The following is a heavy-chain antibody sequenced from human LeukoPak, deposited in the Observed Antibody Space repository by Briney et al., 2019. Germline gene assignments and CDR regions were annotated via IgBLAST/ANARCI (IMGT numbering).Heavy chain of an antibody. V-gene: IGHV3-7*01. D-gene: IGHD3-22*01. Sequence: GGSLRLSYAASGFTFSSYWMSWVRQAPGKGLEWVANIKQDGSEKYYVDSVKGRFTISRDNAKNSLYLQMNSLRAEDTAVYYCAREYDSSGYFNKPDYWGQGTLVTVSS. CDR1: GFTFSSYW. CDR2: IKQDGSEK. J-gene: IGHJ4*02. CDR3: AREYDSSGYFNKPDY.